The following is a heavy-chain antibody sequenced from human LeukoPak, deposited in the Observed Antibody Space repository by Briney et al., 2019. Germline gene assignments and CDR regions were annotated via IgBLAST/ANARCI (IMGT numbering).Heavy chain of an antibody. Sequence: GGSLRLSCAASGFSFSSYNMNWVRQAPGKGLQWVSAISSRSSYIYYADSVKGRFTISRDNAKNSLYLQMNSLRAEDTAVYYCASRIAAAAPFDYWGQGTLVTVSS. CDR3: ASRIAAAAPFDY. J-gene: IGHJ4*02. D-gene: IGHD6-13*01. CDR2: ISSRSSYI. CDR1: GFSFSSYN. V-gene: IGHV3-21*01.